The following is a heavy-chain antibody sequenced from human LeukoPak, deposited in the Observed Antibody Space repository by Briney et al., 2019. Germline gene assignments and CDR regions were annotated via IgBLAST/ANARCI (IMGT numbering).Heavy chain of an antibody. CDR1: GFTFSSYW. CDR3: ASGLELDY. V-gene: IGHV3-7*03. CDR2: IKQDGSEK. Sequence: AGGSLRLSCAASGFTFSSYWMRWARQAPGKGLEWVANIKQDGSEKNYVDSVKGRFTISRDNAKNSLYLQMNSLRAEDTAVYYCASGLELDYWGQGTLVTVSS. J-gene: IGHJ4*02.